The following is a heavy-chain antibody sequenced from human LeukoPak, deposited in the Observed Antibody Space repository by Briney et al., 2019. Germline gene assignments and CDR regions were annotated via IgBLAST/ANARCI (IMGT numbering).Heavy chain of an antibody. J-gene: IGHJ2*01. V-gene: IGHV3-11*06. CDR1: GFTFSDYY. CDR3: ARVGAKGGWYFDL. D-gene: IGHD3-10*01. CDR2: ISSSSSYT. Sequence: GGSLRLSCAASGFTFSDYYMSWIRQAPGKGLEWVSYISSSSSYTNYADSVKGRFTISRDNAKNSLYLQMNSLRAEDTAVYYCARVGAKGGWYFDLWGRGTLVTVSS.